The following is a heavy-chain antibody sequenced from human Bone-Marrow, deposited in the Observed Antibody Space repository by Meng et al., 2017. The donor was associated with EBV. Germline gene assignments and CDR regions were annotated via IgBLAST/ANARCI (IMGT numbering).Heavy chain of an antibody. J-gene: IGHJ5*02. V-gene: IGHV4-39*01. Sequence: QLQLQESGPGLVKPSETLSLTCTVAGDSISSFYYWGWIRQPPGKGLEWIGSIYNSGNTYYNPSLKSRVTISVDTSKNQFSLKLTSVTAADTAVYYCARHVCSGGTCYYIGTIDWFDPWGQGTLVTVSS. CDR2: IYNSGNT. CDR3: ARHVCSGGTCYYIGTIDWFDP. D-gene: IGHD2-15*01. CDR1: GDSISSFYY.